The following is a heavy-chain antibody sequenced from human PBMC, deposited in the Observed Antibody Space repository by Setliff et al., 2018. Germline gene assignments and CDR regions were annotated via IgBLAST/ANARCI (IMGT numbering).Heavy chain of an antibody. D-gene: IGHD3-22*01. J-gene: IGHJ3*02. CDR1: GDTFSSSA. V-gene: IGHV1-69*13. CDR2: IIPIFGTA. CDR3: ARDGDNYYDSSGYYLNHAFDI. Sequence: SVKVSCKASGDTFSSSAISWVRQAPGQGLEWMGGIIPIFGTANYAQKFQGRVTITADESTSTAHMELSSLRSEDTAVYYCARDGDNYYDSSGYYLNHAFDIWGQGTMGT.